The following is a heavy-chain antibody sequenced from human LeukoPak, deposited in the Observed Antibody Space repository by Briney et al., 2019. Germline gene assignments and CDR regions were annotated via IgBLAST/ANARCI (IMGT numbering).Heavy chain of an antibody. J-gene: IGHJ4*02. D-gene: IGHD5-18*01. CDR1: GFTFSSYA. CDR2: ISGSGGSK. Sequence: GGSLRLSCAVSGFTFSSYAMSWVRQAPGKGLEWVSGISGSGGSKYYAGSVKGRFTISRDNSKNTLYLQMNTLRVEDTAVYYCAREGAAMVGYYFDYWGQGTLVTVSS. V-gene: IGHV3-23*01. CDR3: AREGAAMVGYYFDY.